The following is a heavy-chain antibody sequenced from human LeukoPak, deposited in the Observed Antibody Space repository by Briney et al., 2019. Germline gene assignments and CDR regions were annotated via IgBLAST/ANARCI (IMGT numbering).Heavy chain of an antibody. V-gene: IGHV3-7*01. CDR1: GFTFSTYW. J-gene: IGHJ3*02. Sequence: GGSLRLSCAASGFTFSTYWMTWVRQAPGKGLEWVANMKGDGSEIYYVDSVKGRFTISRDNSKNTLYLQMNSLRPEDTAVYYCAKEGDYVVFDIWGQGTMVTVSS. D-gene: IGHD4-17*01. CDR3: AKEGDYVVFDI. CDR2: MKGDGSEI.